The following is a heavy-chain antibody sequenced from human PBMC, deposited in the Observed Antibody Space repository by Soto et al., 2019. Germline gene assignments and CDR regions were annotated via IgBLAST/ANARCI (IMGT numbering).Heavy chain of an antibody. CDR2: IYYSGST. D-gene: IGHD4-17*01. Sequence: QVQLQESGPGLVKPSQTLSLTCTVSGGSISSGGYYWSWIRQHPGKGLEWIGYIYYSGSTYYNPSLKSRVTISVDTFKNQFSLKLSSVTAAATAVYYCARSSLSTVTTVDYWGQGSLVTVSS. V-gene: IGHV4-31*03. CDR1: GGSISSGGYY. CDR3: ARSSLSTVTTVDY. J-gene: IGHJ4*02.